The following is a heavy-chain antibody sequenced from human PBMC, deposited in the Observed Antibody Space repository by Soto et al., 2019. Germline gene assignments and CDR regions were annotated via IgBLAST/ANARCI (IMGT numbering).Heavy chain of an antibody. J-gene: IGHJ6*02. Sequence: PSETLSLTCPVSGGSISSSYWSWILQPAGKGLEWIGRIYTSGSTNYNPSLESRVTMSADTSKNQFSLKLSSVTAADTAVYYCARGTGFYYYYGMDVWGQGTTVTVSS. CDR3: ARGTGFYYYYGMDV. V-gene: IGHV4-4*07. CDR2: IYTSGST. CDR1: GGSISSSY. D-gene: IGHD2-8*02.